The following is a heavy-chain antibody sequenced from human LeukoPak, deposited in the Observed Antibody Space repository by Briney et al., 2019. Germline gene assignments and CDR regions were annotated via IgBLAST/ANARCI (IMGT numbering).Heavy chain of an antibody. V-gene: IGHV1-2*02. D-gene: IGHD1-26*01. CDR1: GYSFIDYY. CDR3: ARVRGGNNYHFDY. Sequence: GASVKVSCKASGYSFIDYYIHWVRQAPGQGLEWMAWINPESGGTNHAQKFQDRVTMTWDTSINTAYMELGRLRSDDTAVYYCARVRGGNNYHFDYWGQGTLVTVSS. J-gene: IGHJ4*02. CDR2: INPESGGT.